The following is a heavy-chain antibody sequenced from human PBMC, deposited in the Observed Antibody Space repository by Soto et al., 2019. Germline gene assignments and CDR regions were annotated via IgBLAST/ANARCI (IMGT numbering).Heavy chain of an antibody. CDR2: INPKTGDT. D-gene: IGHD1-1*01. J-gene: IGHJ5*02. V-gene: IGHV1-2*02. CDR1: GYTFTDFY. CDR3: DNETNVTTGWYHP. Sequence: QVQLVQSRTEVKKPGASVTVSCKSSGYTFTDFYLHWLPQARGQGLEWVGWINPKTGDTKSSQKVQGRVTISRDASVSTAYIDLTSLPSDGTAMYDCDNETNVTTGWYHPWGQGTRVAVSS.